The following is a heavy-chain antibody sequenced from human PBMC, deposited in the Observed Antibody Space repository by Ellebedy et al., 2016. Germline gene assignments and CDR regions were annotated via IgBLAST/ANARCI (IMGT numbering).Heavy chain of an antibody. Sequence: GESLKISCAASGFTFSNYYMNWIRQAPGKGLEWVSYIGSNIGGSTNYIDSVKGRFTISRDNAENSVYLQLNSLRAEDTAVYYCARDRSGSVVADDALDVWGPGTKVTVSS. D-gene: IGHD1-26*01. CDR2: IGSNIGGST. CDR1: GFTFSNYY. J-gene: IGHJ3*01. V-gene: IGHV3-11*06. CDR3: ARDRSGSVVADDALDV.